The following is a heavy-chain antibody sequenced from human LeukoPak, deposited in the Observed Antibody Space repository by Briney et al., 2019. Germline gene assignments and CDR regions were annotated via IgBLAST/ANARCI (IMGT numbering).Heavy chain of an antibody. CDR1: GFTFGQYA. J-gene: IGHJ3*02. D-gene: IGHD2-2*01. CDR2: IRSQAYGGTI. V-gene: IGHV3-49*04. CDR3: ARGGDFGVPAPLGIDAFDI. Sequence: GGSLRLSCTGSGFTFGQYALAWVRQAPGKGLEWLGFIRSQAYGGTIEYAASVKGRFSISRDNSKSIADLQINSLKTEDTAVYYCARGGDFGVPAPLGIDAFDIWGQGTMVTVSS.